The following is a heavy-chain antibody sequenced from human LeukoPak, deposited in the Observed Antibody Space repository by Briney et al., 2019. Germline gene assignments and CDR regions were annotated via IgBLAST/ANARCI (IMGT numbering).Heavy chain of an antibody. D-gene: IGHD3-16*02. CDR1: GGSISSGYY. CDR3: ASGAGYYDYVWGSYRYDAFGI. V-gene: IGHV4-38-2*02. J-gene: IGHJ3*02. Sequence: SETLSLTCTVSGGSISSGYYWGWIRQPPGKGLEWIGSIYHSGSTYYNPSLKSRVTISVDTSKNQFSLKLSSVTAADTAVYYCASGAGYYDYVWGSYRYDAFGIWGQGTMVTVSS. CDR2: IYHSGST.